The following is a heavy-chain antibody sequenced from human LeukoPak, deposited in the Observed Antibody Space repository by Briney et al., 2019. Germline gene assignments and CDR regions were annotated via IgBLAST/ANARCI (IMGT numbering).Heavy chain of an antibody. V-gene: IGHV3-23*01. CDR2: ISGSGGST. Sequence: GGSLRLSCAASGFTFSSYGMHWVRQAPGKGLEWVSAISGSGGSTYYADSVKGRFTISRDNSKNTLYLQMNSLRAEDTAVYYCAKTKDRYYDFWSGYSDWGQGTLVTVSS. D-gene: IGHD3-3*01. CDR1: GFTFSSYG. J-gene: IGHJ4*02. CDR3: AKTKDRYYDFWSGYSD.